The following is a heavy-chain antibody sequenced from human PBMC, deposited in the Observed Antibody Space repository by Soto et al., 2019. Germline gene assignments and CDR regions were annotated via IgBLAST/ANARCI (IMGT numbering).Heavy chain of an antibody. D-gene: IGHD3-16*01. Sequence: QVQLVESGGGVVQPGGSLRLSCAASGFSFSSYGIDWVRQAPGKGLEWVAVISNDGSIQYYADSVKGRFTIPRDNSENTVFLQMNSLRGEDTAVYYCAKEGGTLETRASYGFDYWGQGSRVTVSS. V-gene: IGHV3-30*18. CDR3: AKEGGTLETRASYGFDY. J-gene: IGHJ4*02. CDR2: ISNDGSIQ. CDR1: GFSFSSYG.